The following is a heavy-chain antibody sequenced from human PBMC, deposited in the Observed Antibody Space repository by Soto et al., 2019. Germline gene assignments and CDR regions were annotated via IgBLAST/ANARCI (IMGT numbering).Heavy chain of an antibody. Sequence: RASVKVSCKASRVAFSKFIVTWLRQAPGLGLKWVGGIIPIFGTANYAQKFQGRVTITADESTSTSYMEVNNLRSEDTAVYYCAKVRYSSPMGYYYGMDVWGQGTTVTVSS. D-gene: IGHD6-19*01. V-gene: IGHV1-69*13. J-gene: IGHJ6*02. CDR1: RVAFSKFI. CDR3: AKVRYSSPMGYYYGMDV. CDR2: IIPIFGTA.